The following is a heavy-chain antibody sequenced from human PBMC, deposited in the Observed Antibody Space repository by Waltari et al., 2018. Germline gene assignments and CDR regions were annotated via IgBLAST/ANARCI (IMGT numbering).Heavy chain of an antibody. CDR3: ARGREDATPDY. V-gene: IGHV4-59*01. J-gene: IGHJ4*02. Sequence: QVQLQESGPGLVKPSETLSLTCTVSGGSISSYYWRWIRQPPGKGLEWIGYIYYSGSTNYNPALKSRVTIAVDTSKNQFSLKLSSVTAADTAVYYCARGREDATPDYWGQGTLVTVSS. CDR1: GGSISSYY. CDR2: IYYSGST.